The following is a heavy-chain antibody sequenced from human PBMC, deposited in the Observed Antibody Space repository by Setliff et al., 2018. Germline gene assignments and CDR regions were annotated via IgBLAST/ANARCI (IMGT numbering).Heavy chain of an antibody. Sequence: SETLSLTCAVSGGSFSNHYWSWIRQPAGKGLEWIGQIYTDGSTNYNPSLKSRGTISVDTSKNQLSLTQKSVTASDTAVYYCARRIYTSGAIDLWGQGTLVTVSS. CDR2: IYTDGST. J-gene: IGHJ5*02. CDR1: GGSFSNHY. CDR3: ARRIYTSGAIDL. D-gene: IGHD5-18*01. V-gene: IGHV4-4*08.